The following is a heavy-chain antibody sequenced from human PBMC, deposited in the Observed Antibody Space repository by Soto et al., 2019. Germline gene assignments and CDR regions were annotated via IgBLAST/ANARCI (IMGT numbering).Heavy chain of an antibody. Sequence: GESLKISCKGSGYSFTSYWIGWVRQMPGKGLEWMGIIYPDDFDTRYSPSFQGQVTISADKSISTAYLQWRSLKASDSAMYHCARLRQPHYYYHGMDVWRQGTTVAASS. CDR3: ARLRQPHYYYHGMDV. CDR2: IYPDDFDT. J-gene: IGHJ6*02. V-gene: IGHV5-51*01. CDR1: GYSFTSYW. D-gene: IGHD1-1*01.